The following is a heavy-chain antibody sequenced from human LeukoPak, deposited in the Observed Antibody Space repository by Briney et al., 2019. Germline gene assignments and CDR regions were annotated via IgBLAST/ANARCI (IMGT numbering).Heavy chain of an antibody. D-gene: IGHD3-3*01. CDR2: ISGSGGST. J-gene: IGHJ6*02. V-gene: IGHV3-23*01. CDR1: GFTFSSYA. CDR3: ARDPLYYDFWSGYYGQTYGMDV. Sequence: GGSLRLSCAASGFTFSSYAMSWVRQAPGKGLEWVSAISGSGGSTYYADSVKGRFTISRDNSKNTLYLQMNSLRAEDTAVYYCARDPLYYDFWSGYYGQTYGMDVWGQGTTVTVSS.